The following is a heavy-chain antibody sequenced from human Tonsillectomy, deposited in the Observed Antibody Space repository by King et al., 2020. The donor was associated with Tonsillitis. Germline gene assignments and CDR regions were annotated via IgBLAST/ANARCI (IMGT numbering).Heavy chain of an antibody. D-gene: IGHD3-10*01. J-gene: IGHJ4*02. V-gene: IGHV4-38-2*02. CDR2: IYHSGST. Sequence: VQLQESGPGLVKPSETLSLICTVSGYSINTGYYWGWIRQPPGKGLEWIGPIYHSGSTYYNPSLKSRVTISVDTSKNQLPLNLSSVPAADTAVYYFARDYYCAGGAYWSQGTLVTVSS. CDR1: GYSINTGYY. CDR3: ARDYYCAGGAY.